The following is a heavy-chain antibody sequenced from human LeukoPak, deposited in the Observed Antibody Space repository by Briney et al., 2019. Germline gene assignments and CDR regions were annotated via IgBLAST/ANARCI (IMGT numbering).Heavy chain of an antibody. V-gene: IGHV3-74*01. CDR3: AKETFDP. CDR2: IKTDGSST. Sequence: GGSLRLSCAASGFTFSSYWMHWVRQAPGKGLVWVSRIKTDGSSTDYADSVKGRFTISRDNTKNTLYLQMNSLRAEDTAVYYCAKETFDPWGQGTLVTVSS. CDR1: GFTFSSYW. J-gene: IGHJ5*02.